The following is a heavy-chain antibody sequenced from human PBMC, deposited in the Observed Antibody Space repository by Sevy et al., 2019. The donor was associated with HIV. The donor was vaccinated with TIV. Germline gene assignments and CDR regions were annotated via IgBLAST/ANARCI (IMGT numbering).Heavy chain of an antibody. D-gene: IGHD6-13*01. Sequence: GGSLRLSCTASGLSFSDYGMHWVRQAPGKGLEWVAFIWYDGSDRYYADSVKGRFTISRDNSKNILYLQMGSLRLEDTAFYYCAKNTAAVGVGGFDYWGQGTLVTVSS. J-gene: IGHJ4*02. V-gene: IGHV3-30*02. CDR3: AKNTAAVGVGGFDY. CDR2: IWYDGSDR. CDR1: GLSFSDYG.